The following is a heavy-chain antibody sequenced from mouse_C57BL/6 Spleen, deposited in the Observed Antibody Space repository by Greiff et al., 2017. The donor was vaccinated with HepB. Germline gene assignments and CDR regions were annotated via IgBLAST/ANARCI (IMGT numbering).Heavy chain of an antibody. V-gene: IGHV1-54*01. Sequence: VQRVESGAELVRPGTSVKVSCKASGYAFTNYLIEWVKQRPGQGLEWIGVINPGSGGTNYNEKFKGKATLTADKSSSTAYMQLSSLTSEDSAVYFCAKGTYYAMDYWGQGTSVTVSS. CDR3: AKGTYYAMDY. CDR1: GYAFTNYL. CDR2: INPGSGGT. J-gene: IGHJ4*01. D-gene: IGHD2-14*01.